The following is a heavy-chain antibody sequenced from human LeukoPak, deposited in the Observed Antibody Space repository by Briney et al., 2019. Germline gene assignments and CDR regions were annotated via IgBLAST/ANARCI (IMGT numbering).Heavy chain of an antibody. J-gene: IGHJ6*02. Sequence: SSETLSLTCTVSGGSISSSSYYWGWIRQPPGKGLEWIGSIYYSGSTYYNPSLKSRVTISVDTSKNQFSLKLSSVTAADTAVYYCAREQAPRDTAMVTAYYYGMDVWGQGTTVTVSS. D-gene: IGHD5-18*01. CDR3: AREQAPRDTAMVTAYYYGMDV. V-gene: IGHV4-39*07. CDR2: IYYSGST. CDR1: GGSISSSSYY.